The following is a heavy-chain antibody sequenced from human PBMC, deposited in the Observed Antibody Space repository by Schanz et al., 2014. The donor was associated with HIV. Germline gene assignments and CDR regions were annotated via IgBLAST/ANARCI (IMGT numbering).Heavy chain of an antibody. V-gene: IGHV1-2*02. D-gene: IGHD2-15*01. Sequence: QVQLVQSGAEVKKPGASVKVSCKASGYTFTGYYMHWVRQAPGQGLEWMGWINPNSGGTNYAQKLQGRVTMTRDTSSAATDMERRRLRSDDTAVYYCARWGRGCSGGSCYWGYYGMDVWGQGTTVTVSS. CDR1: GYTFTGYY. CDR3: ARWGRGCSGGSCYWGYYGMDV. J-gene: IGHJ6*02. CDR2: INPNSGGT.